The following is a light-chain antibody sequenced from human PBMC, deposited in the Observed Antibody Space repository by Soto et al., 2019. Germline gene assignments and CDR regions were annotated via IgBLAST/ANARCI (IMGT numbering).Light chain of an antibody. J-gene: IGKJ5*01. CDR1: QSVSSY. CDR2: DAS. V-gene: IGKV3-11*01. Sequence: EIVLTQSPATLSLSPGERSAVSCRASQSVSSYLAWYQQKPGQAPRLLIYDASNRATGIPARFSGSGSGTDFTLTISSLEPEDIAVYYCQQSYGTPITFGQGTRLEIK. CDR3: QQSYGTPIT.